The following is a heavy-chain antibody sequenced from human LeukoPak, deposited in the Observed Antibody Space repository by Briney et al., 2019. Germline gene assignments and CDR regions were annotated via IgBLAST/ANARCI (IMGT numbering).Heavy chain of an antibody. J-gene: IGHJ5*02. Sequence: ASVKVSCKASGGTFSSYAISWVRQAPGQGLEWMGVINPSGGSTSFAQKFQARLTMTRDTSTSTVYMELSGLSSEDTAVYYCARGIVVVPSAMGFDPWGQGTLVTVSS. CDR2: INPSGGST. D-gene: IGHD2-2*01. CDR1: GGTFSSYA. V-gene: IGHV1-46*01. CDR3: ARGIVVVPSAMGFDP.